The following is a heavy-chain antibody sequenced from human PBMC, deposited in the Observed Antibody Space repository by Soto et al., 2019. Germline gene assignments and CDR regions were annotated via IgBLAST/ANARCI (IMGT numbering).Heavy chain of an antibody. D-gene: IGHD3-22*01. CDR2: ISYDGSNK. J-gene: IGHJ4*02. V-gene: IGHV3-30-3*01. Sequence: GGSLRLSCAASGFTFSSYAMHWVRQAPGKGLEWVAVISYDGSNKYYADSVKGRFTISRDNSKNTLYLQMNSLRAEDTAVYYCARDSWTYYYDSSGYPFDYWGQGTLVTVSS. CDR1: GFTFSSYA. CDR3: ARDSWTYYYDSSGYPFDY.